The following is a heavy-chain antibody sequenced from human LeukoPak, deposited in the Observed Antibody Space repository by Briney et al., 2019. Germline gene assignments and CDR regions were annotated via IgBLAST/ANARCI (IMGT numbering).Heavy chain of an antibody. J-gene: IGHJ4*02. V-gene: IGHV4-39*01. Sequence: SETLSLTCTVSGGSINSSSYYWGWIRQPPGKGLEWIGSIYYSGSTYYNPSLKSRVTISVDTSKNQFSLKLSSVTAADTAVYYCARWGYGDYYFDYWGQGTLVTVSS. CDR3: ARWGYGDYYFDY. CDR2: IYYSGST. CDR1: GGSINSSSYY. D-gene: IGHD4-17*01.